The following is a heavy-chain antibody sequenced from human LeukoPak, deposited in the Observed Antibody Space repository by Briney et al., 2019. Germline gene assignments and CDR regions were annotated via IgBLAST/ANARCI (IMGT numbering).Heavy chain of an antibody. CDR1: GFTFSRYW. CDR2: ISSSGSTI. D-gene: IGHD2-15*01. J-gene: IGHJ4*02. Sequence: GGSLRLSCAASGFTFSRYWMHWVRQAPGKGLEWVSYISSSGSTIYYADSVKGRFTISRDNAKNSLYLQMNSLRAEDTAVYYCARVGRLAFDYWGQGTLVTVSS. CDR3: ARVGRLAFDY. V-gene: IGHV3-48*03.